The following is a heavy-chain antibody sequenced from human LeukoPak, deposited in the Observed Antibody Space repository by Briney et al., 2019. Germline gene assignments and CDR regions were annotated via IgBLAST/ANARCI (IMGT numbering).Heavy chain of an antibody. D-gene: IGHD2-2*01. J-gene: IGHJ6*02. CDR3: ARNWVGYCSSTSCPNYYYYGMDV. CDR2: INPIGGST. V-gene: IGHV1-46*01. Sequence: ASVKVSCKASGYTFTSYYMHWVRQAPGQGLEWMGIINPIGGSTSYAQKFQGRVTMTRDTSTSTVYMELSSLRSEDTAVYYCARNWVGYCSSTSCPNYYYYGMDVWGQGTTVTVSS. CDR1: GYTFTSYY.